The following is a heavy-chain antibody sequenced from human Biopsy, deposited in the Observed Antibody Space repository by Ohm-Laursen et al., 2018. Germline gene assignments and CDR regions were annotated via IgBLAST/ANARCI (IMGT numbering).Heavy chain of an antibody. Sequence: SETLSLTCTVSGGSINSRHWSWIRQPAGKGLEWIGRVYISGGTTYNPSLKSRVTMSLDTSKNQFSLRLRSVTAADTAVYYCARDSPSYADYPFDYWGQGTLVTVSS. CDR3: ARDSPSYADYPFDY. CDR1: GGSINSRH. V-gene: IGHV4-4*07. J-gene: IGHJ4*02. D-gene: IGHD4-17*01. CDR2: VYISGGT.